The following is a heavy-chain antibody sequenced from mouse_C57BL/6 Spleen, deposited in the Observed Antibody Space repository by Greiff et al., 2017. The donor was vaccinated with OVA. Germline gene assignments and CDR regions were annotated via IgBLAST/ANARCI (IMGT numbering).Heavy chain of an antibody. CDR2: IDPSDSYT. V-gene: IGHV1-69*01. CDR1: GYTFTSYW. Sequence: QVQLQQPGAELVMPGASVKLSCKASGYTFTSYWMHWVKQRPGQGLEWIGEIDPSDSYTNYNQKFKGKSTLTVDKSSSTAYMQLSSLTSADSAVYYCARWPTGRYAMDYWGQGTSVTVSS. D-gene: IGHD4-1*02. CDR3: ARWPTGRYAMDY. J-gene: IGHJ4*01.